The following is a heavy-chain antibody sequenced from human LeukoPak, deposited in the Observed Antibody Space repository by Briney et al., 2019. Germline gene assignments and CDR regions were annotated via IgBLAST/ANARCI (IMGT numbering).Heavy chain of an antibody. D-gene: IGHD1-26*01. Sequence: GSLRLSCAASGFTFSSYTMSWVRQPPGKGLEWIGEIYHSGNTNYNPSLKSRVTISVDKSKNQFSLKLSSVTAADTAVYYCAARPWEIDHWGQGTLVTVSS. CDR1: GFTFSSYTM. J-gene: IGHJ4*02. V-gene: IGHV4-4*02. CDR3: AARPWEIDH. CDR2: IYHSGNT.